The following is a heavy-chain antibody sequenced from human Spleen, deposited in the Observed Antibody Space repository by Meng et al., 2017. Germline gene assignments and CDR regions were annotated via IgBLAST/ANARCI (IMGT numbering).Heavy chain of an antibody. Sequence: GESLKISCEGTGFTFTNAWMTWVRQVPGKRLEWVGRIKSKPDGETTDYAAPVKGRFIISRDDSKNTVYLQMNSLKTEDTAVYYCAKGLAQFTAYYYGMDVWGQGTTVTVSS. J-gene: IGHJ6*02. CDR1: GFTFTNAW. V-gene: IGHV3-15*01. CDR3: AKGLAQFTAYYYGMDV. D-gene: IGHD5-18*01. CDR2: IKSKPDGETT.